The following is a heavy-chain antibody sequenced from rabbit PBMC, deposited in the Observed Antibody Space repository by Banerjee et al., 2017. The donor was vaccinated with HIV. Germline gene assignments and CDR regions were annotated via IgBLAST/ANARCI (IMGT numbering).Heavy chain of an antibody. CDR1: GFSFSNKYV. CDR3: ARDLAGAIGWNFNL. CDR2: INTITGDT. V-gene: IGHV1S45*01. Sequence: QEQLEESGGDLVKPEGSLTLTCTASGFSFSNKYVMSWVRQAPGKGLEWIACINTITGDTVYATWAKGRFTISKASWTTVTLQMTSLTAADTATYFCARDLAGAIGWNFNLWGPGTLVTVS. D-gene: IGHD4-1*01. J-gene: IGHJ4*01.